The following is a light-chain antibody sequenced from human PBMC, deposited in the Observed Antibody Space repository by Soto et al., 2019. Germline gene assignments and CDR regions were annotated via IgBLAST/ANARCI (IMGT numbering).Light chain of an antibody. V-gene: IGKV4-1*01. CDR1: QSVLYSANNNNY. CDR2: WAS. J-gene: IGKJ1*01. CDR3: QQYYTTPVA. Sequence: DIVMTESPDSLAVSLGERGTIDCKSSQSVLYSANNNNYLAWYQQKPGQPPKLLLYWASTRESGVPDRFSGSGSGTDFTLTISNLRAEDVAVYYCQQYYTTPVAFGQGTKVDIK.